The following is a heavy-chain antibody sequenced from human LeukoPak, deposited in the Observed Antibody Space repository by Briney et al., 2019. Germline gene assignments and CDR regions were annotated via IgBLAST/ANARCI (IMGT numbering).Heavy chain of an antibody. D-gene: IGHD1-14*01. CDR3: AKIPQRTENDY. CDR1: GYTFTSYG. CDR2: ISGSGGST. Sequence: SCKASGYTFTSYGISWVRQAPGKGLEWVSAISGSGGSTYYADSVKGRFTISRDNSKDTLYLQMNSLRAEDTAVYYCAKIPQRTENDYWGQGTLVTVSS. V-gene: IGHV3-23*01. J-gene: IGHJ4*02.